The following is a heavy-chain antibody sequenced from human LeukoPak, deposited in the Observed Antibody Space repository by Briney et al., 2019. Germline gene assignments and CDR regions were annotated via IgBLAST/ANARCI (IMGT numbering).Heavy chain of an antibody. Sequence: SGGSLRLSCAASGFTFTTYWVTWVPQTPGGGLVWLDNIKQDGSVKYYVDYVQGRFTIARDNAKNALYLQMISLRAEDTGVYYCATGSGWHDHWGQGTLVTVSS. V-gene: IGHV3-7*01. J-gene: IGHJ5*02. CDR3: ATGSGWHDH. D-gene: IGHD6-19*01. CDR2: IKQDGSVK. CDR1: GFTFTTYW.